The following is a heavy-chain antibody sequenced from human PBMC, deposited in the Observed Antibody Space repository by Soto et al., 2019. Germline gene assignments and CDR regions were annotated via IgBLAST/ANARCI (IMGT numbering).Heavy chain of an antibody. J-gene: IGHJ5*01. CDR2: IHNSGTS. Sequence: PSESLSLTCTVSVDTSTSYYWGWIRQAPGKGLEWIGHIHNSGTSTHNPSLNGRVTISIDMSKKQFSLKLTSLTSADTAVYYCARDFYDSVGYTWFDSWSQGTLVTVSS. CDR3: ARDFYDSVGYTWFDS. V-gene: IGHV4-59*01. D-gene: IGHD3-22*01. CDR1: VDTSTSYY.